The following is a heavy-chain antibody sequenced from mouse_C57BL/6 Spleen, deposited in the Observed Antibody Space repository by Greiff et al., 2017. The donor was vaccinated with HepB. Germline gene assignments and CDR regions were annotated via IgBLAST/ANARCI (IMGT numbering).Heavy chain of an antibody. V-gene: IGHV1-55*01. Sequence: QVQLQQPGAELVKPGASVKMSCKASGYTFTSYWITWVKQRPGQGLEWIGDIYPGSGSTNYNEKFKSKATLTVDTSSSTAYMQLSSLTSEDSAVYYCAREVSYGSPAWFAYWGQGTLVTVSA. CDR3: AREVSYGSPAWFAY. J-gene: IGHJ3*01. D-gene: IGHD2-1*01. CDR2: IYPGSGST. CDR1: GYTFTSYW.